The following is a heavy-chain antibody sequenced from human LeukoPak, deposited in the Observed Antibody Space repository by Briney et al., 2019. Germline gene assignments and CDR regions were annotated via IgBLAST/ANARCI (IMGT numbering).Heavy chain of an antibody. Sequence: PSETLSLTCTVSGGSISSGGYHWSWIRQHPGKGLEWIEYIFYSGSTYYNPSLMSRVSISADTSKNQFSLKLSSVTAADTAVYYCARRGVISGYSLFDYWGQGTLVTVSS. CDR2: IFYSGST. V-gene: IGHV4-31*03. CDR1: GGSISSGGYH. J-gene: IGHJ4*02. D-gene: IGHD3-22*01. CDR3: ARRGVISGYSLFDY.